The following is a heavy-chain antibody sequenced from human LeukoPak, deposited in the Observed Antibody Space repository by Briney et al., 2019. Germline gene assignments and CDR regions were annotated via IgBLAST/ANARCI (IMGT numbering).Heavy chain of an antibody. CDR2: IYYSGST. V-gene: IGHV4-59*08. J-gene: IGHJ3*02. Sequence: PSETLSLICTVSGGSISSYYWSWIRQPPGKGLEWIGYIYYSGSTNYNPSLKSRVTISVDTSKNQFSLKLSSVTAADTAVYYCASRMATNDAFDIWGQGTMVTVSS. CDR3: ASRMATNDAFDI. D-gene: IGHD5-24*01. CDR1: GGSISSYY.